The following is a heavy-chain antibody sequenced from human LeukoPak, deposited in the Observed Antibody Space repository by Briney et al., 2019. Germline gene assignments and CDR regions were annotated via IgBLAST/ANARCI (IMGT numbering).Heavy chain of an antibody. V-gene: IGHV1-69*05. D-gene: IGHD1-26*01. CDR3: ARAQYSGSLLDAFDI. CDR2: IIPIFGTA. Sequence: SVEVSCKASGGTFSSYAISWVRQAPGQGLEWMGGIIPIFGTANYAQKFQGRVTITTDESTSTAYMELSSLRSEDTAVYYCARAQYSGSLLDAFDIWGQGTMVTVSS. CDR1: GGTFSSYA. J-gene: IGHJ3*02.